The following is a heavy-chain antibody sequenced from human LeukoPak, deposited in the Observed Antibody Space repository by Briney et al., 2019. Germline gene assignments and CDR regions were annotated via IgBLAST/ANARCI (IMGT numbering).Heavy chain of an antibody. CDR3: ARESHEGATRAYNWFDP. CDR2: ISGSGGST. CDR1: GFTFSSYG. J-gene: IGHJ5*02. V-gene: IGHV3-23*01. D-gene: IGHD1-26*01. Sequence: GGSLRLSCAASGFTFSSYGMSWVRQAPGKGLEWVSAISGSGGSTYYADSVKGRFTISRDNSNNTLYLQMNNLRPEDTALYYCARESHEGATRAYNWFDPGGQGTLVTVSS.